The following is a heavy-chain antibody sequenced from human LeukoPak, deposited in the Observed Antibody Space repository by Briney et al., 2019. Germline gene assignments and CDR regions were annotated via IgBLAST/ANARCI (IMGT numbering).Heavy chain of an antibody. J-gene: IGHJ6*03. V-gene: IGHV4-38-2*02. CDR3: ATKDSYDILTGYPGYYYYYMDV. D-gene: IGHD3-9*01. CDR1: GYSISSGYY. CDR2: IYYSGST. Sequence: PSETLSLTCTVSGYSISSGYYWGWFRQPPGKGLEWIGYIYYSGSTNYNPSLKSRVTISVDTSKNQFSLKLSSVTAADTAVYYCATKDSYDILTGYPGYYYYYMDVWGKGTTVTISS.